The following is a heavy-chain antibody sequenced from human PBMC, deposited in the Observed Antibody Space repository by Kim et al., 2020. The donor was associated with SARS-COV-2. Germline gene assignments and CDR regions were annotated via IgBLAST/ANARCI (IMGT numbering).Heavy chain of an antibody. CDR2: IDPSDSYT. Sequence: GESLKISCKGSGYSFTSYWISWVRQMPGKGLEWMGRIDPSDSYTNYSPSFQGHVTISADKSISTAYLQWSSLKASDTAMYYCARQNILTMVSGWFDPWGQGTLVTVSS. V-gene: IGHV5-10-1*01. D-gene: IGHD3-10*01. CDR3: ARQNILTMVSGWFDP. CDR1: GYSFTSYW. J-gene: IGHJ5*02.